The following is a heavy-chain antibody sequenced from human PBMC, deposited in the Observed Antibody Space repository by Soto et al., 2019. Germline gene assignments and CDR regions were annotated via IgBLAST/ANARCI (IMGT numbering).Heavy chain of an antibody. CDR1: GFTFRNYY. J-gene: IGHJ6*04. CDR3: ARTDRDFYGLDV. V-gene: IGHV3-13*05. Sequence: EVQLVESGGGLVQPGGSLRLSCEASGFTFRNYYMHWVRQGTGKGLEWVSGISAAGDPDYADSVEGRFTISREKAQNSFFLQMNSLRVGDTAVYYCARTDRDFYGLDVWGEGTTVIVSS. CDR2: ISAAGDP.